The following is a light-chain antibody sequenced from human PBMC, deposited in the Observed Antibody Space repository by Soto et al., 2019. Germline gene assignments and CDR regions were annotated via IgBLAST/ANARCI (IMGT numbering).Light chain of an antibody. CDR3: QQYRPNSA. V-gene: IGKV1-5*03. CDR1: QSINSW. Sequence: DIQMTQSPSTLSASVGDRVTINCRASQSINSWLAWYQQKPGTAPKLLIYKASSLESGVPSRFSGSGSETEFTLTISSLQHDDFESYYCQQYRPNSAFGQGTKVEIK. CDR2: KAS. J-gene: IGKJ1*01.